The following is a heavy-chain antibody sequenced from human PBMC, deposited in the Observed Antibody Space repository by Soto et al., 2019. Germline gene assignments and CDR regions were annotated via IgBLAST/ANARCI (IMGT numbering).Heavy chain of an antibody. Sequence: EVQLLESGGGLVQPGGSLRLSCTASGFTFSSHAMTGVRQAPGKGLEWVSGLSDSGGSIYYADYVKGRFTISRDNSMNTLYLQMNTLRAEDTAVYYCAKVSSSWYAGFFDLWGQGTLVTVSS. CDR2: LSDSGGSI. D-gene: IGHD6-13*01. V-gene: IGHV3-23*01. J-gene: IGHJ4*02. CDR1: GFTFSSHA. CDR3: AKVSSSWYAGFFDL.